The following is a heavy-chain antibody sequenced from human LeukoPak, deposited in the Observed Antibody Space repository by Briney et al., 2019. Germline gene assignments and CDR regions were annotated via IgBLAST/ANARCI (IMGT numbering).Heavy chain of an antibody. D-gene: IGHD3-3*01. CDR3: ARHSNDFWSGYYTFGY. Sequence: GGSLRLSCAASGFTVSSNYMSWVRQAPGKGLEWVSVIYSGGSTYYADSVKGRFTISRDNSKNTLYLQMNSLRAEDTAVYYCARHSNDFWSGYYTFGYWGQGTLVTVSS. J-gene: IGHJ4*02. V-gene: IGHV3-53*01. CDR2: IYSGGST. CDR1: GFTVSSNY.